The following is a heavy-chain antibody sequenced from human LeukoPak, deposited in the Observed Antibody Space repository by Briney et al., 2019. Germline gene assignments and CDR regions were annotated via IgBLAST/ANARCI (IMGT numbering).Heavy chain of an antibody. CDR2: ISGSGDIT. CDR1: GFTFSTYA. CDR3: AKGFYLGSGSYRYFDY. V-gene: IGHV3-23*01. J-gene: IGHJ4*02. D-gene: IGHD3-10*01. Sequence: GGSLRLSCAASGFTFSTYAMSWVRQAPGKEWVSTISGSGDITYYADSVKGRFTISRDNSKNTVYLQMNSLRAEDTAVYYCAKGFYLGSGSYRYFDYWGQGTLVTVPS.